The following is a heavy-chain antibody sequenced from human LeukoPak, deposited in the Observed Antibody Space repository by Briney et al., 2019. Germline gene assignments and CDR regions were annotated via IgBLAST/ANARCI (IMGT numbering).Heavy chain of an antibody. Sequence: SETLSLTCTVSGGSISSYYWSWLRQPPGKGLEWVGYIYYSGSTNYNPSLKSRVTISVDTSKNQFSLKLISVTAADTAVYYCAASFYCSSTSCYAGWFDPWGQGTLVTVSS. D-gene: IGHD2-2*01. V-gene: IGHV4-59*01. J-gene: IGHJ5*02. CDR3: AASFYCSSTSCYAGWFDP. CDR2: IYYSGST. CDR1: GGSISSYY.